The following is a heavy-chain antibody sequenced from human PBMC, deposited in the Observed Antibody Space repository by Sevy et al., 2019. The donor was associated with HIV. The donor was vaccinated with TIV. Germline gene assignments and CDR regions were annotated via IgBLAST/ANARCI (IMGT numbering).Heavy chain of an antibody. J-gene: IGHJ4*02. CDR1: GFTFSSYS. V-gene: IGHV3-48*02. D-gene: IGHD5-12*01. CDR3: ARGYTGYDVGPLDY. Sequence: GGSLRLSCAASGFTFSSYSMNWVSQAPGKGLEWVSYISSSSTTIYYADSVKGRFTISRDNAKNSLYLQMNSLRDEDTAVYYCARGYTGYDVGPLDYWGQGTLVTVSS. CDR2: ISSSSTTI.